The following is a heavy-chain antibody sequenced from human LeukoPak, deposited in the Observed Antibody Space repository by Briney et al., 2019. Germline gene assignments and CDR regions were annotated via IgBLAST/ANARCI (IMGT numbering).Heavy chain of an antibody. D-gene: IGHD3-22*01. V-gene: IGHV4-4*02. CDR1: GGSISSSNW. J-gene: IGHJ6*02. CDR2: IYHSGST. CDR3: ARDFAPSKTYYYDSSGSFTYYYYGMDV. Sequence: KSSGTLSLTCAVSGGSISSSNWWSWVRQPPGKGLEWIGEIYHSGSTNYNPSLKSRVTISVDKSKNQFSLKLSSVTAADTAVYYCARDFAPSKTYYYDSSGSFTYYYYGMDVWGQGTTVTVSS.